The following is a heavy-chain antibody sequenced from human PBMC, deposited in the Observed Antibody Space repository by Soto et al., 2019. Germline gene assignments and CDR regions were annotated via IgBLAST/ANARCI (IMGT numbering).Heavy chain of an antibody. V-gene: IGHV4-59*12. CDR1: GGSISSYY. Sequence: SETLSLTCTVSGGSISSYYWSWIRQPPGKGLEWIGYIYYSGSTYYNPSLKSRVTISVDTSKNQFSLKLSSVTAADTAVYYCARADSSGYYYPGSLNYWGQGTLVTVSS. CDR3: ARADSSGYYYPGSLNY. CDR2: IYYSGST. D-gene: IGHD3-22*01. J-gene: IGHJ4*02.